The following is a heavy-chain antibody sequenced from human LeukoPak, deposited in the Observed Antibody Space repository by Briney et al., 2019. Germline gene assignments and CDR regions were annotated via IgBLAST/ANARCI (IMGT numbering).Heavy chain of an antibody. CDR1: GGSIRSY. D-gene: IGHD3-10*01. J-gene: IGHJ5*02. CDR3: ARDSGTTGEVRFDP. V-gene: IGHV4-4*07. Sequence: SETLSLTCTVSGGSIRSYWSWIRQPAGKGLEWIGRIYGSGSTNYNPSLKSRVTMSLDTSKNQFSLKLSSVTAADTAVYYCARDSGTTGEVRFDPWGQGTLVTVSS. CDR2: IYGSGST.